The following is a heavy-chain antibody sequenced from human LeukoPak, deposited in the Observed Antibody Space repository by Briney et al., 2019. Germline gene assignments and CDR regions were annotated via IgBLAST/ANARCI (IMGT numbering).Heavy chain of an antibody. CDR2: IRSKANSYAT. J-gene: IGHJ4*02. Sequence: GGSLRLSCAASGFTFCGSAMHWVRQASGKGLEWVGRIRSKANSYATAYAASVKGRFTISRDDSKNTAYLQMNSLKTEDTAVYYCTRLGDCSSTSCYGYWGQGTLVTVSS. V-gene: IGHV3-73*01. CDR1: GFTFCGSA. D-gene: IGHD2-2*01. CDR3: TRLGDCSSTSCYGY.